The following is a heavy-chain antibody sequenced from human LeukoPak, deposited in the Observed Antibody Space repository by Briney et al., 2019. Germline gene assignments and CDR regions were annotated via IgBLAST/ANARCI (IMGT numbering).Heavy chain of an antibody. CDR2: IYYSGST. V-gene: IGHV4-59*12. CDR3: ARRWLRSSRYFDY. D-gene: IGHD5-12*01. Sequence: KSSETLSLTCTVSGGSISNYYWSWIRQPPGKGLEWIGYIYYSGSTNYDPSLKSRVTISVDTSKNQFSLKLSSVTAADTAVYYCARRWLRSSRYFDYWGQGTLVTVSS. CDR1: GGSISNYY. J-gene: IGHJ4*02.